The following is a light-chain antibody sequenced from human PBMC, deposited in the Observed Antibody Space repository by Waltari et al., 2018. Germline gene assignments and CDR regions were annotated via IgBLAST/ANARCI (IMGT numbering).Light chain of an antibody. CDR3: CSYAGLGIYV. J-gene: IGLJ1*01. V-gene: IGLV2-23*02. CDR2: EVT. Sequence: QPGLTQPASVSGSPGQSTPLSCPGTSSDVGNYDLVSWYQQYPGKAPKLMVYEVTRRSSGVSDRFSGSKSGNTASLTIYGLQSEDEADYYCCSYAGLGIYVFGTGTKVTVL. CDR1: SSDVGNYDL.